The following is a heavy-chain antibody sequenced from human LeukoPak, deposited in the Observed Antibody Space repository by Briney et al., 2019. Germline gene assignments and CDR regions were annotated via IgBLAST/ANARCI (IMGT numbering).Heavy chain of an antibody. CDR1: GGSISSSSYY. CDR2: IYYSGST. V-gene: IGHV4-39*01. Sequence: PSETLSLTCTVSGGSISSSSYYWGWLRQPPGKGLEWIGSIYYSGSTYYNPSLKSRVTISVDTSKNQFSLKLSSVTAADTAVYYCARPALRSYDAFDIWGQGTMVTVSS. J-gene: IGHJ3*02. CDR3: ARPALRSYDAFDI. D-gene: IGHD3-3*01.